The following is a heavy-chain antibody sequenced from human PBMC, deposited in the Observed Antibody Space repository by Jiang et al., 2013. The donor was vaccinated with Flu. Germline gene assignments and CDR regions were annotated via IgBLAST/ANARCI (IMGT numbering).Heavy chain of an antibody. D-gene: IGHD3-10*02. Sequence: KPTQTLTLTCTFSGFSLSTSGMRVSWIRQPPGKALEWLARIDWDDDKFYSTSLKTRLTISKDTSKNQVVLTMTNMDPVDTATYYCTRTSITMVGVNWYFDLWGRGTLVTVSS. CDR2: IDWDDDK. V-gene: IGHV2-70*04. CDR3: TRTSITMVGVNWYFDL. J-gene: IGHJ2*01. CDR1: GFSLSTSGMR.